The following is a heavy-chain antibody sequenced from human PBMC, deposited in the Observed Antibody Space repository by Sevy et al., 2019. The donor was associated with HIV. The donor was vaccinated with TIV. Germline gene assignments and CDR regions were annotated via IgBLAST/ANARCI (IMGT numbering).Heavy chain of an antibody. CDR2: IYSGGST. CDR1: EFTVTNNY. Sequence: GESLKISCAAPEFTVTNNYMSWVRQAPGKGLEWVSTIYSGGSTFYADSVKGRFTISRDNSKNTLYLQMNSLRAEDTAVYYCARDRYYDASGYYYYYYGMDVWGQGTTVTVSS. V-gene: IGHV3-66*01. CDR3: ARDRYYDASGYYYYYYGMDV. D-gene: IGHD3-22*01. J-gene: IGHJ6*02.